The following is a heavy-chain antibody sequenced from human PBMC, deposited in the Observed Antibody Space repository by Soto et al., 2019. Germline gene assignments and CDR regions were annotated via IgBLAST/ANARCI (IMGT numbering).Heavy chain of an antibody. V-gene: IGHV3-11*06. J-gene: IGHJ4*02. Sequence: QVQLVESGGGLVKHGGSLRLSCAASGFSFSDYYMSWLRQAPGKGPEWISYISSSGSSTNYADSVKGRFTISRDNAKKSLYLQMNSLRAEDTAVYYCARDQAHSSASEYWGQGTLDTVSS. CDR3: ARDQAHSSASEY. CDR1: GFSFSDYY. CDR2: ISSSGSST. D-gene: IGHD3-22*01.